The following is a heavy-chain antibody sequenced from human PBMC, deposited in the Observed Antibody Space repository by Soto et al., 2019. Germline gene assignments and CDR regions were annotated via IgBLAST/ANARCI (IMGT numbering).Heavy chain of an antibody. J-gene: IGHJ6*03. CDR3: ARVLRQLESYYYYYYMDV. D-gene: IGHD6-6*01. Sequence: GGSLRLSCAASGFTFSSYWVSWVRQAPGKGLEWVANIKQDGSEKYYVDSVKGRFTISRDNAKNSLYLQMNSLRAEDTAVYYCARVLRQLESYYYYYYMDVWGKGTTVTVSS. CDR2: IKQDGSEK. V-gene: IGHV3-7*01. CDR1: GFTFSSYW.